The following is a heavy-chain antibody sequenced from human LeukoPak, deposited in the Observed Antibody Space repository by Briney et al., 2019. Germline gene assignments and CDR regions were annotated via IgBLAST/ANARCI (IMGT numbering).Heavy chain of an antibody. D-gene: IGHD3-3*01. CDR3: ARGLTIFGVVSRNY. J-gene: IGHJ4*02. CDR1: GGSFSGYY. Sequence: PSETLSLTCAVYGGSFSGYYWSWLRQPPGKGLEGIGEINHSGSTNYNPSLKSRVTISVDTSKNQFSLKLSSVTAADTAVYYCARGLTIFGVVSRNYWGQGTLVTVSS. V-gene: IGHV4-34*01. CDR2: INHSGST.